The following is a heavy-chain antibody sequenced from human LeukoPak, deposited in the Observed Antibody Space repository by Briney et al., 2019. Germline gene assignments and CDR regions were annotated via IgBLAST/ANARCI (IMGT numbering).Heavy chain of an antibody. CDR3: ARDFPTLADAFDI. Sequence: GGSLRLSCAASGFTFDDYGMSWVRQAPGKGLEWISYITSSSSNIYYADSVKGRFTISRDNAKNSLYLQMNSLRAEDTAVYYCARDFPTLADAFDIWGQGTMVTVSS. J-gene: IGHJ3*02. CDR1: GFTFDDYG. V-gene: IGHV3-48*01. CDR2: ITSSSSNI.